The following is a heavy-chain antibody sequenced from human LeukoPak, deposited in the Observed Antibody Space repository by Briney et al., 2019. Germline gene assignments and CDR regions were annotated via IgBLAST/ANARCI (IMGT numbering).Heavy chain of an antibody. CDR1: GGSISSYY. V-gene: IGHV4-59*01. Sequence: PSETLSLTCTVSGGSISSYYWSWLRQPPGKGLEWIGNIYYNGSTNYNPSLKSLVSMSLDTSKNQFSLKLSSVTAADTAVYYCASHGYPYYYYYYMDVWGKGTTVTVSS. CDR2: IYYNGST. D-gene: IGHD5-18*01. CDR3: ASHGYPYYYYYYMDV. J-gene: IGHJ6*03.